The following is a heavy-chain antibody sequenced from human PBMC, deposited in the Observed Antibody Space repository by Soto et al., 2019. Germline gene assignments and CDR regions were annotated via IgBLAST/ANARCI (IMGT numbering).Heavy chain of an antibody. Sequence: QVQLVQSGAEVKKPGASVKVSCKASGYTFTSYDINWVRQATGQGLEWMGWMNPNSGNTGYAQKFQGRVTMTSNTSIRTAYLELCSLRSADTAVYYCARVSSSWYLSSYYYGMDVWGLGTTVTVSS. CDR3: ARVSSSWYLSSYYYGMDV. J-gene: IGHJ6*02. CDR2: MNPNSGNT. D-gene: IGHD6-13*01. CDR1: GYTFTSYD. V-gene: IGHV1-8*01.